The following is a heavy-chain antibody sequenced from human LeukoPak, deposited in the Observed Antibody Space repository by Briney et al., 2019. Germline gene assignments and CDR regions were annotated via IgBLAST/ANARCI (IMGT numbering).Heavy chain of an antibody. CDR1: GFTFSTYG. J-gene: IGHJ3*01. CDR3: ARVIGWDEPFDL. V-gene: IGHV3-74*01. CDR2: INTDGSST. D-gene: IGHD1-26*01. Sequence: PGGSLRLSCVASGFTFSTYGMSWVRQAPGKGLVWVSRINTDGSSTNYADSVRGRFTVSRDNAKNTLYLQMNSLRVEDTAVYYCARVIGWDEPFDLWGHGTLVTVSS.